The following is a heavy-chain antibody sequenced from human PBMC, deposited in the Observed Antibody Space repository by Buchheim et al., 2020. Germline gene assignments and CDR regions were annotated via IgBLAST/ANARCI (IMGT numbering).Heavy chain of an antibody. CDR2: ISGSGGGT. CDR1: GFTFSSYG. Sequence: EVQLLESGGGLVQPGGSLRLSCEASGFTFSSYGMSWVRQAPGKGLEWVSAISGSGGGTHYGDSVKGRFTISRDNSKNTLYLQMNSLRAEDTAVYYCAKDGGDCSSTSCYPPPFWGQGTL. CDR3: AKDGGDCSSTSCYPPPF. J-gene: IGHJ4*02. V-gene: IGHV3-23*01. D-gene: IGHD2-2*01.